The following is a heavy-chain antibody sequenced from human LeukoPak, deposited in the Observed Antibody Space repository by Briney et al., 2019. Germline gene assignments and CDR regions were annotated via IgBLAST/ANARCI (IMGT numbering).Heavy chain of an antibody. CDR2: IYYSGST. V-gene: IGHV4-39*01. Sequence: SETLSLTCTVSGGSISSSSYYWGWIRQPPGKGLEWIGSIYYSGSTYYNPSLKSRVTISVDTSKNQFSLKLSSVTAADTAVYYCASLKRGWYLHSSSQTIDYWGQGTLVTVSS. CDR3: ASLKRGWYLHSSSQTIDY. J-gene: IGHJ4*02. CDR1: GGSISSSSYY. D-gene: IGHD6-19*01.